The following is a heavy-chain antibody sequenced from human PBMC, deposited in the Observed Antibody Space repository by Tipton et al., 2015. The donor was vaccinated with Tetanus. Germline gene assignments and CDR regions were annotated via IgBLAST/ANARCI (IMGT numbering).Heavy chain of an antibody. D-gene: IGHD3-16*02. CDR1: GFRFSYSG. J-gene: IGHJ4*02. CDR2: IAFDGKNE. V-gene: IGHV3-30*03. CDR3: ARDYPDFDY. Sequence: SLRLSCAASGFRFSYSGMHWVRQAPGKGLEWVAVIAFDGKNERYADSVKGRFIISRDNSKNTLYLQMNSLRPEDTAVYYCARDYPDFDYWGQGTLVTVSS.